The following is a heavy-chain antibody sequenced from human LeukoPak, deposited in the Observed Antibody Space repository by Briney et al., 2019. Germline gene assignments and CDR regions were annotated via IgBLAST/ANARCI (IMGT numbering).Heavy chain of an antibody. Sequence: PSETLSLTCTVSGGSISSYYWSWIRQPPGKGLEWIGYIYYSGSTNYNPSLKSRVTISVDTSKNQFSLKLSSVTAADTAVYYCARDSPYYDILTGYGYYYYMDVWGKGTTVTVSS. J-gene: IGHJ6*03. CDR2: IYYSGST. V-gene: IGHV4-59*01. D-gene: IGHD3-9*01. CDR3: ARDSPYYDILTGYGYYYYMDV. CDR1: GGSISSYY.